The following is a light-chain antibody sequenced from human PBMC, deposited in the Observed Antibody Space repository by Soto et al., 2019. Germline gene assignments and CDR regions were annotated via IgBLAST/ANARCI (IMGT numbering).Light chain of an antibody. J-gene: IGKJ2*01. CDR2: DAS. V-gene: IGKV3-11*01. CDR3: QQRTNPYS. Sequence: EIVLTQSPATLSLSPGERATLSCRASQSVSTYLVWYQQKPGQAPRLLIYDASNRATGIPARFSGSGSGTDFTLTISSLEPEDFAVYHCQQRTNPYSFGQGTKLEIK. CDR1: QSVSTY.